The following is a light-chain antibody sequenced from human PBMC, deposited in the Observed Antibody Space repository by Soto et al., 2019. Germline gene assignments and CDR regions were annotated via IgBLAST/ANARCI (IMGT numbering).Light chain of an antibody. CDR2: AAS. Sequence: DIQMTQSPSSLSASVGYRGTITCRASQNIIFYLNWYQQKPGEAPKLLIYAASNLQSGVPSRFSGSGSGTDFTLTISSLRPEDFATYFCQQANSFPLTFGGGTKVDI. J-gene: IGKJ4*01. CDR1: QNIIFY. V-gene: IGKV1-39*01. CDR3: QQANSFPLT.